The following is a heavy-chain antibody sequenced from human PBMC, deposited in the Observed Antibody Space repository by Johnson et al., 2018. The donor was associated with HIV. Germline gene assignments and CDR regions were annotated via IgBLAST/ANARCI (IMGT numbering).Heavy chain of an antibody. CDR2: ISGSGGST. J-gene: IGHJ3*02. D-gene: IGHD3-9*01. CDR1: GFTFSSCA. CDR3: AKDRSIYDIIYAFDI. Sequence: MLLVESGGGLVQPGGSLRLSCAASGFTFSSCAMSWVRQAPGKGLEWVSAISGSGGSTYYADSVKGRFTISRDNSKNTLYLQMNSLRVEDTAVYYCAKDRSIYDIIYAFDIWGQGTVVTVSS. V-gene: IGHV3-23*04.